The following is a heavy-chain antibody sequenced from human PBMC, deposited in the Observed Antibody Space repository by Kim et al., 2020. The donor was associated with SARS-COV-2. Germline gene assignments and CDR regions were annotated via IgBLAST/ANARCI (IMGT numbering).Heavy chain of an antibody. D-gene: IGHD3-10*01. Sequence: ASVKVSCKVSGYTLTELSMHWVRQAPGKGLEWMGGFDPEDGETIYAQKFQGRVTMTEDTSTDTAYMELSSLRSEDTAVYYCATAPPVITMVRGAIYYYYGMDVWGQGTTVTVSS. CDR1: GYTLTELS. V-gene: IGHV1-24*01. CDR3: ATAPPVITMVRGAIYYYYGMDV. J-gene: IGHJ6*02. CDR2: FDPEDGET.